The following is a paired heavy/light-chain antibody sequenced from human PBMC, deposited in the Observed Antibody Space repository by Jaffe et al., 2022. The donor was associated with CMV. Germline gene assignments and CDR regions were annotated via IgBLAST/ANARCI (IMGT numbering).Heavy chain of an antibody. Sequence: QVQLQQWGAGLLKPSETLSLTCAVYGGSFSGYYWSWIRQPPGKGLEWIGEINHSGSTNYNPSLKSRVTISVDTSKNQFSLKLSSVTAADTAVYYCARALRRIAAAGTGFRGYPRGEKRAEYFQHWGQGTLVTVSS. CDR1: GGSFSGYY. CDR2: INHSGST. V-gene: IGHV4-34*01. CDR3: ARALRRIAAAGTGFRGYPRGEKRAEYFQH. J-gene: IGHJ1*01. D-gene: IGHD6-13*01.
Light chain of an antibody. Sequence: EIVLTQSPATLSLSPGERATLSCRASQSVSSYLAWYQQKPGQAPRLLIYDASNRATGIPARFSGSGPGTDFTLTISSLEPEDFAVYYCQQRSNWPITFGQGTRLEIK. CDR2: DAS. CDR1: QSVSSY. V-gene: IGKV3D-11*02. J-gene: IGKJ5*01. CDR3: QQRSNWPIT.